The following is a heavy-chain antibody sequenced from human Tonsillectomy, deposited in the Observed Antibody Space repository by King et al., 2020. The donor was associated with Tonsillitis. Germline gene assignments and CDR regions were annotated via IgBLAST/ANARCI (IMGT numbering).Heavy chain of an antibody. J-gene: IGHJ3*02. CDR1: GFSLSTTGVA. V-gene: IGHV2-5*02. Sequence: ITLKESGPTLVKPTQTLTLTCTFSGFSLSTTGVAVGWIRQPPGKALEWLVVIYWDDDKRYSPSLKSRLTITKDTSKNQVVLTMTNMDPVDTATYYCAHRGWFGSEGDAFDIWGQGTMVTVSS. CDR3: AHRGWFGSEGDAFDI. D-gene: IGHD3-10*01. CDR2: IYWDDDK.